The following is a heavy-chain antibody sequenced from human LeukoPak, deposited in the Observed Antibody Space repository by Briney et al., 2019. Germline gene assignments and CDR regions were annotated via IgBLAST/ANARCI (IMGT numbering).Heavy chain of an antibody. Sequence: GGTQRLSCAASGFTFSSYAMSWVRQAPGKGLEWVATISGSGVMTYYADSVKGRFTVSGDNSKNTLYLQMSSLTAADTAVYYCAKDRSIGTYYTFDHWGQGTLVTVSA. D-gene: IGHD1-26*01. V-gene: IGHV3-23*01. CDR3: AKDRSIGTYYTFDH. CDR2: ISGSGVMT. J-gene: IGHJ4*02. CDR1: GFTFSSYA.